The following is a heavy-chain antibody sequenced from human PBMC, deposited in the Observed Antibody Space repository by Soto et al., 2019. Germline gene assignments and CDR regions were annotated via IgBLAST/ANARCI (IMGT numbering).Heavy chain of an antibody. V-gene: IGHV5-51*01. D-gene: IGHD3-10*01. Sequence: PGESLKISCKGSGYSFTSYWIGWVRQMPGKGLEWMGIIYPGDSDTRYSPSFQGQVTISADKSISTAYLQWSSLKASDTAMYYCARQGGYGSGSYYMDYYYGMDVWGQGTTVTVS. J-gene: IGHJ6*02. CDR1: GYSFTSYW. CDR2: IYPGDSDT. CDR3: ARQGGYGSGSYYMDYYYGMDV.